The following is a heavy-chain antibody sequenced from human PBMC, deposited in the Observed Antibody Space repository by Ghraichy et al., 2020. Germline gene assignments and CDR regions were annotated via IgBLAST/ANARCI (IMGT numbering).Heavy chain of an antibody. J-gene: IGHJ3*01. Sequence: ASVKVSCKASDFTLSKYGVSWVRQAPGQGLEWMGWISAYNGDTKYAQNLQGRLIITTDTSTNTAYLELRSLRSDDTAVYYCARERSVPSSFYSFDLWGQGTMVTVSS. V-gene: IGHV1-18*01. CDR3: ARERSVPSSFYSFDL. CDR1: DFTLSKYG. CDR2: ISAYNGDT. D-gene: IGHD2/OR15-2a*01.